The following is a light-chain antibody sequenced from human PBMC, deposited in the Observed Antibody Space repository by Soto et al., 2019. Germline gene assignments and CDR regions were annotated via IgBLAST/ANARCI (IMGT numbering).Light chain of an antibody. V-gene: IGKV1-17*01. CDR3: QQYAGSRT. CDR2: AAS. CDR1: QGIRND. J-gene: IGKJ1*01. Sequence: DIQMTQSPSSLSASVGDRVTITCRASQGIRNDLGWYQQKPGKAPKRLIHAASSLQSGVPSRFSGSGSGTDFTLTISRLEPEDFAVYYCQQYAGSRTFGQGTKVDIK.